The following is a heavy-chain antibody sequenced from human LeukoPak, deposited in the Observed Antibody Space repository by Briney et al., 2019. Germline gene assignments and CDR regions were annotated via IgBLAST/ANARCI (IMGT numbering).Heavy chain of an antibody. D-gene: IGHD5-12*01. V-gene: IGHV4-34*01. CDR2: INHSGST. J-gene: IGHJ4*02. CDR1: GGSFSGYY. Sequence: SETLSLTCAVYGGSFSGYYWSWIRQPPGKGLEWIGEINHSGSTNYNPSLKSRVTISVDTSQNQFSLKLSSVTAADTAVYYCARDGYSGSDALWGQGTLVTVSS. CDR3: ARDGYSGSDAL.